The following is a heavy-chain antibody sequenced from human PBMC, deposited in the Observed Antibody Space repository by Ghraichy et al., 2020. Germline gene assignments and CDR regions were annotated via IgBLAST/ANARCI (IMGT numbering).Heavy chain of an antibody. D-gene: IGHD2-8*01. CDR1: GGSFSGYY. Sequence: SETLSLTCAVYGGSFSGYYWTWIRQPPGKGLEWIGKINHSGRTNYNASLKSRVTISVDTSMKQISLKLSSVTAADTAVYYCARDTNGDGMDVWGQGTTVTVSS. CDR3: ARDTNGDGMDV. V-gene: IGHV4-34*01. CDR2: INHSGRT. J-gene: IGHJ6*02.